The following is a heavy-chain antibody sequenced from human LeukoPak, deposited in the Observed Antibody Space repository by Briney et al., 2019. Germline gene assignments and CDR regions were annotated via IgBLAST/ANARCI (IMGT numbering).Heavy chain of an antibody. J-gene: IGHJ4*02. CDR3: ASFWSGYRKGLY. Sequence: PGGSLRLSCAASGFTFSSYWMSWVRQAPGKGLEWVTNIKQDGSEKYYVDSVKGRFTISRDNAKNSLYLQMNSLRAEDTAVYYCASFWSGYRKGLYWGQGTLVTVSS. CDR1: GFTFSSYW. CDR2: IKQDGSEK. D-gene: IGHD3-3*01. V-gene: IGHV3-7*01.